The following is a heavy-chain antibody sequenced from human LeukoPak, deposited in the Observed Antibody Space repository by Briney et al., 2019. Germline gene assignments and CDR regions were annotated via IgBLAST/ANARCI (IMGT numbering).Heavy chain of an antibody. V-gene: IGHV4-61*02. CDR2: IYTSGST. CDR3: ARDTSYYDSSGYYYDRDAFDI. D-gene: IGHD3-22*01. J-gene: IGHJ3*02. Sequence: SETLSLTCTVSGGSISSGSYYWSWIRQPAGKGLEWIGRIYTSGSTNYNPSLKSRVTISVDTSKNQFSLKLSSVTAADTAVYYCARDTSYYDSSGYYYDRDAFDIWGQGTMVTVSS. CDR1: GGSISSGSYY.